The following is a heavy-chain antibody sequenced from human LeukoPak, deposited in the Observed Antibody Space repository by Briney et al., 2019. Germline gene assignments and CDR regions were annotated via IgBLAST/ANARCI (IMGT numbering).Heavy chain of an antibody. CDR3: ARGQWTAFDI. Sequence: PSETLSLTRTVSGGSISSSSYYWGWIRQPPGKGLEWIGSIYYSGSTYYNPSLKSRVTISVDTSKNQFSLKLSSVTAADTAVYYCARGQWTAFDIWGQGTMVTVSS. CDR1: GGSISSSSYY. CDR2: IYYSGST. V-gene: IGHV4-39*01. J-gene: IGHJ3*02. D-gene: IGHD6-19*01.